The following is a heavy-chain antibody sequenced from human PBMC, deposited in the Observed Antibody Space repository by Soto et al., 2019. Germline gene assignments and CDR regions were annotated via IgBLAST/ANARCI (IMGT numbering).Heavy chain of an antibody. Sequence: ASVKVSCKASGYTFTGHYMHWVRQAPGQGLEWMGWISPNSVGTNYAQKFQGRVTMTRDTSISTAYMELSRLRSDDTAVYYCAREPMVRAAHGFDIWGQGTMVTVSS. V-gene: IGHV1-2*02. J-gene: IGHJ3*02. CDR1: GYTFTGHY. CDR2: ISPNSVGT. D-gene: IGHD3-10*01. CDR3: AREPMVRAAHGFDI.